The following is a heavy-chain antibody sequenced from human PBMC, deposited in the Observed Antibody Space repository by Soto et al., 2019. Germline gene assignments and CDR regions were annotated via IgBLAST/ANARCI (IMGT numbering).Heavy chain of an antibody. CDR1: GFTFSSYS. D-gene: IGHD3-3*01. Sequence: PGGSLRLSCAASGFTFSSYSMNWVRQAPGKGLEWVSSISSSSSYIYYADSVKGRFTISRDNAKNSLYLQMNSLRAEDTAVYYCARAGVYDFWSGYLPHYFDYWGQGTLVTVSS. V-gene: IGHV3-21*01. CDR3: ARAGVYDFWSGYLPHYFDY. J-gene: IGHJ4*02. CDR2: ISSSSSYI.